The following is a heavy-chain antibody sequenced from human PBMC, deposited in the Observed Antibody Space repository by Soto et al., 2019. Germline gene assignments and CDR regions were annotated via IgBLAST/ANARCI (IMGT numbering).Heavy chain of an antibody. CDR3: ARWGCSGTNCNLNQRTYDL. V-gene: IGHV3-33*03. CDR1: XXXXXXXG. Sequence: QVQLVESGGGXXXXGXXXXXXCXAXXXXXXXXGMHXXXXAXGKGLEWVAVIWYGGSNTYYADSVKGRFTISRDNSKNTMYLRMNHLRAEDTAVYYCARWGCSGTNCNLNQRTYDLWGQGTLVTVSS. D-gene: IGHD2-15*01. J-gene: IGHJ4*02. CDR2: IWYGGSNT.